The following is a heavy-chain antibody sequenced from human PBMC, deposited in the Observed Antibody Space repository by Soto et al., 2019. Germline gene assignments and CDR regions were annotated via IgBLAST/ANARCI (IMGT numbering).Heavy chain of an antibody. CDR3: TTDVGIAVRPLFDS. CDR1: GFTFTKAW. CDR2: IKSKADGGTT. D-gene: IGHD6-6*01. Sequence: SLRLSCTASGFTFTKAWLGWVRLAPGKGLEWVGRIKSKADGGTTDYATPVKGRFTISRDDSKNTVFLQMSSLKTEDTAVYYCTTDVGIAVRPLFDSWGQGTLVTVSS. V-gene: IGHV3-15*01. J-gene: IGHJ4*02.